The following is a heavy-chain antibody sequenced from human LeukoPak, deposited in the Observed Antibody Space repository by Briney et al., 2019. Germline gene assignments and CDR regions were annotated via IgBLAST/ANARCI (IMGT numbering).Heavy chain of an antibody. Sequence: PSETLSLTCAVSGGSISSGGYSWSWIRQPPGEGLEWIGYIYHSGSTYYNPSLKSRVTISVDRSKNQFSLKLSSVTAADTAVYYCARGGGYYLFDYWGQGTLVTVSS. V-gene: IGHV4-30-2*01. CDR3: ARGGGYYLFDY. CDR2: IYHSGST. CDR1: GGSISSGGYS. J-gene: IGHJ4*02. D-gene: IGHD3-22*01.